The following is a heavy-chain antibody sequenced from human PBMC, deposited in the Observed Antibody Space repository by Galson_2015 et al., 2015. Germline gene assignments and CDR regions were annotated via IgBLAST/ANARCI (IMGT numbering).Heavy chain of an antibody. V-gene: IGHV3-9*01. D-gene: IGHD6-19*01. Sequence: SLRLSCAASGFTFDDYAMHWVRQAPGKGLEWVSGISWNSGSIGYADSAKGRFTISRDNAKNSLYLQMNSLRAEDTALYYCVMGGGYSSGWYSVYFQHWGQGTLVTVSS. J-gene: IGHJ1*01. CDR1: GFTFDDYA. CDR3: VMGGGYSSGWYSVYFQH. CDR2: ISWNSGSI.